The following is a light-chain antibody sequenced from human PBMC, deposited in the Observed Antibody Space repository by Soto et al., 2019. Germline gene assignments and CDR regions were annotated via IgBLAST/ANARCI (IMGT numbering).Light chain of an antibody. J-gene: IGLJ3*02. CDR1: NSDIGNYNF. Sequence: QSALTQPPSASGSPGQSVTISCTGTNSDIGNYNFVSWYQRHPGKAPKLMIYEVNKRPSGVPDRFSGSKSGNTASLTVSGLQAEDETDYYCSSYTSSSTLVFGGGTKLTVL. CDR3: SSYTSSSTLV. CDR2: EVN. V-gene: IGLV2-8*01.